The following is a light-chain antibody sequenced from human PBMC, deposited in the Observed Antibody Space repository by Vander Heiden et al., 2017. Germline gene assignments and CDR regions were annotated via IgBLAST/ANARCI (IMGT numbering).Light chain of an antibody. V-gene: IGLV3-27*01. CDR1: VVAKKY. J-gene: IGLJ3*02. Sequence: SYELTQPSSVSVSPGQTAMITCSGDVVAKKYTRWFQQKPGQAPVLVIYKDTERPSGIPERFSGSSAGATVTLTISGAQVDDEADYYCYSAADNSLRVFGGGTKLTVL. CDR3: YSAADNSLRV. CDR2: KDT.